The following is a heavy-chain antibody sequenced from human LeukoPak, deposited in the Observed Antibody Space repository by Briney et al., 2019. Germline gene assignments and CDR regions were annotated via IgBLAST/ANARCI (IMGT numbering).Heavy chain of an antibody. J-gene: IGHJ6*03. CDR1: GFTFSSYG. CDR3: ARVRDSSGYYYYYYYMDV. Sequence: GGSLRLSCAASGFTFSSYGMHWVRQAPGKGLEWVAFIRYDGSNKYYADSVKGRFTISRDNSKNTLYLQMNSLRAEDTAVYYCARVRDSSGYYYYYYYMDVWGKGTTVTVSS. V-gene: IGHV3-30*02. CDR2: IRYDGSNK. D-gene: IGHD3-22*01.